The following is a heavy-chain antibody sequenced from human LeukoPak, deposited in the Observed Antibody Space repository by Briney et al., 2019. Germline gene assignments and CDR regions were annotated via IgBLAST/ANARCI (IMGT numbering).Heavy chain of an antibody. CDR1: GFTFSDYA. J-gene: IGHJ6*02. CDR2: IYSGGST. V-gene: IGHV3-66*01. D-gene: IGHD2-15*01. Sequence: GGSLRLSCAASGFTFSDYAMSWVRQAPGKGLEWVSVIYSGGSTYYADSVKGRFTISRDNSKNTLYLQMNSLRAEDTAVYYCARDPYCSGGTCYPAPYYGMDVWGQGTTVAVSS. CDR3: ARDPYCSGGTCYPAPYYGMDV.